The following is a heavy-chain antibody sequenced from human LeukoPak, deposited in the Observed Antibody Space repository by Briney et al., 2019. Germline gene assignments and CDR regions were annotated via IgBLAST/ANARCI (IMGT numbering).Heavy chain of an antibody. CDR1: GGSISSYY. Sequence: SQTLSLTCAVSGGSISSYYWSWIRQPAGKGLEWIGRIYTSGSTNYNPSLKSRVTISVVTSKNQFSLKLSSVTAADTAVYYCAREREGYFDLWGRGTLVTVSS. J-gene: IGHJ2*01. CDR3: AREREGYFDL. V-gene: IGHV4-4*07. CDR2: IYTSGST.